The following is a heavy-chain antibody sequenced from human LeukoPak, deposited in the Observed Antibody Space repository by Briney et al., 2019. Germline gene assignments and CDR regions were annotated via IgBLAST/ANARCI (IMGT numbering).Heavy chain of an antibody. D-gene: IGHD3-10*01. CDR2: IKSKTDGGTT. J-gene: IGHJ5*02. CDR3: TTGLALWFGELSPINNNWFDP. V-gene: IGHV3-15*01. CDR1: GFTFSNAW. Sequence: GGSLRLSCAASGFTFSNAWMSWVRQAPGKGLEWVGRIKSKTDGGTTDYAAPVRGRFTISRDDSKNTLYLQMNSLKTEDTAVYYCTTGLALWFGELSPINNNWFDPWGQGTLVTVSS.